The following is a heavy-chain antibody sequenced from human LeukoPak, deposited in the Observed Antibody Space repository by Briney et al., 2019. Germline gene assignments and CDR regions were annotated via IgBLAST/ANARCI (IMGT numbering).Heavy chain of an antibody. V-gene: IGHV1-2*02. CDR2: INPNSGGT. CDR1: GYTFTGYY. CDR3: AREGRSTLNWFDP. Sequence: ASVKVSCKASGYTFTGYYMHWVRQAPGQGLEWMGWINPNSGGTNYAQKFQGRVTVTRDTSISTAYMKLSRLRSDDTAVYYCAREGRSTLNWFDPWGQGTLVTVSS. J-gene: IGHJ5*02. D-gene: IGHD2-2*01.